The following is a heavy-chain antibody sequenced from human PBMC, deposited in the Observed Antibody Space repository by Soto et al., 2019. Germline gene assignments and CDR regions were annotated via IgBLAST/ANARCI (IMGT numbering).Heavy chain of an antibody. CDR1: GGSITSANW. J-gene: IGHJ4*02. CDR3: ARDETEGSSVN. Sequence: SETLSLTCAVSGGSITSANWWTWVRQPPGGGLEWIGEISHSGITNYKASLKSRVTMSVDTSKNQFSLKLSSVTAADTAVYYCARDETEGSSVNWGQGTLVTVSS. V-gene: IGHV4-4*02. D-gene: IGHD1-1*01. CDR2: ISHSGIT.